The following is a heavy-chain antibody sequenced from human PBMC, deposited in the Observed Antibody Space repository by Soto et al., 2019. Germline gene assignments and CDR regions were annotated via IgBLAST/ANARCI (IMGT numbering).Heavy chain of an antibody. V-gene: IGHV1-69*06. CDR3: ARGQQGQQPTLYYFDY. CDR2: ISPVFGTA. Sequence: QVQLVQSGAEVKKPGSSVKVSCKASGGTFHNYATTWVRQAPGQGLEWMGGISPVFGTATYAQKFQGRLTISADKSTTTVYMELSRLTSEDTAVYFCARGQQGQQPTLYYFDYWGQGTLVTVSS. J-gene: IGHJ4*02. D-gene: IGHD6-13*01. CDR1: GGTFHNYA.